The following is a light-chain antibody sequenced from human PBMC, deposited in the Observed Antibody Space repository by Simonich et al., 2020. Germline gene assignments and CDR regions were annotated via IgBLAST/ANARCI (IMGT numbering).Light chain of an antibody. Sequence: DIQMTQSPSSLSASVGDRVTITCRASQGISTYFAWYQQKPGKVPKLLIYAASTLQSGVPSRFSGSGSGTDFTLTISSRQPEDVATDYCQKYNSAPWTFGQGTKVEIK. CDR1: QGISTY. J-gene: IGKJ1*01. CDR3: QKYNSAPWT. CDR2: AAS. V-gene: IGKV1-27*01.